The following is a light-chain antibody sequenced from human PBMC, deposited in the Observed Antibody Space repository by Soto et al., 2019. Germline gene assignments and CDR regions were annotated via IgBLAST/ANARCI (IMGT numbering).Light chain of an antibody. V-gene: IGKV3-20*01. J-gene: IGKJ1*01. CDR2: GAS. CDR1: QSLTNSF. CDR3: QQYGSSPRT. Sequence: EFVLTPSPGTLSLSPGDRANLSCRASQSLTNSFIAWYQQKPGQAPRLLIYGASSRATGIPDRFSGSGSGTDFTLTISRLEPEDFAVDYCQQYGSSPRTFGQGTKVDIK.